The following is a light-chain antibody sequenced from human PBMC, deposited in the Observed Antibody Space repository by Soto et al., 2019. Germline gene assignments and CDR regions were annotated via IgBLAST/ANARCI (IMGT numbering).Light chain of an antibody. Sequence: EIVLTQSPATLYLSPGERATLSCRASQSVSSYLVWYQQKRAQAPRLLIYDSSNRATGIPARLSGSGSGTDSAITISSRGPEDSSFYYCQQRSNWPLTVGGSTKVQIK. CDR2: DSS. CDR3: QQRSNWPLT. J-gene: IGKJ4*02. V-gene: IGKV3-11*01. CDR1: QSVSSY.